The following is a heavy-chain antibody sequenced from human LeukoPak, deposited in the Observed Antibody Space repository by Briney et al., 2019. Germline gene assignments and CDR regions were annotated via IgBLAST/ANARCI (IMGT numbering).Heavy chain of an antibody. D-gene: IGHD6-6*01. Sequence: GGSLRLSCTASGFSFSGHWMHWARQLPGKGLVWVSRISPTGSTTSYADSVKGRFTVSRDNAKNTLYLQVNNPRAEDTAVYYCARGPNSNWSGLDFWGQGTLLTVSS. J-gene: IGHJ4*02. CDR2: ISPTGSTT. V-gene: IGHV3-74*01. CDR3: ARGPNSNWSGLDF. CDR1: GFSFSGHW.